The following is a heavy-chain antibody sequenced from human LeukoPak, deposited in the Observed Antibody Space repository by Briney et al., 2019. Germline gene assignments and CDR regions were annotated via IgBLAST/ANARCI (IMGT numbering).Heavy chain of an antibody. V-gene: IGHV3-21*01. CDR2: ISSSSSYI. CDR1: RFTFSSYS. J-gene: IGHJ4*02. CDR3: AKFRSPQISPQFRFLEWLFDS. D-gene: IGHD3-3*01. Sequence: GGSLRLPCAASRFTFSSYSLNWVRQAPGKGLEWVSSISSSSSYIYYADSVKGRFTISRDNAKNSLYLQMNSLRAEDTAVYYCAKFRSPQISPQFRFLEWLFDSWGQGTLVTVSS.